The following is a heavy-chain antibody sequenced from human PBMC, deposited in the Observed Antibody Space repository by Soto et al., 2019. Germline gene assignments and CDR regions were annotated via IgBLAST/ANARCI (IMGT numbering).Heavy chain of an antibody. D-gene: IGHD4-17*01. Sequence: EVQLVQSGAEVKKPGESLRISCKGSGYSFTSYWISWVRQMPGKGLEWMGRIDPSDSYTNYSPSFQGHVTISADKSIRPAYLQWSSLKASDTAMYYCGRTDTVNTVPRGGTDGYWGQGTLVTVSS. CDR1: GYSFTSYW. V-gene: IGHV5-10-1*03. CDR2: IDPSDSYT. J-gene: IGHJ4*02. CDR3: GRTDTVNTVPRGGTDGY.